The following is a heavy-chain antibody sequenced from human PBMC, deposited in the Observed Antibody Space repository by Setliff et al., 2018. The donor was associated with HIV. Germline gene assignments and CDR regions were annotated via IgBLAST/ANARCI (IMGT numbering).Heavy chain of an antibody. CDR2: IYYSGST. V-gene: IGHV4-39*01. CDR1: GGSISSSSYY. Sequence: KPSETLSLTCTVSGGSISSSSYYWGWIRQPPGKGLEWIGSIYYSGSTYYNPSLKSRVTISVDTSKNQFSLKLSSVTAADTAVYYCASPASGGSSGQYHYWGRGTLVTVSS. J-gene: IGHJ4*02. D-gene: IGHD6-19*01. CDR3: ASPASGGSSGQYHY.